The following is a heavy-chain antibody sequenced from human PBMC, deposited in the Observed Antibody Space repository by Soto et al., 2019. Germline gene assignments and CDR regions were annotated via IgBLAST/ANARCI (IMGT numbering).Heavy chain of an antibody. CDR2: ISGSGGST. V-gene: IGHV3-23*01. CDR3: AKTRGVLRYFDWFDY. Sequence: GGSLRLSCAASGFTFSSYAMSWVRQAPGKGLEWVSAISGSGGSTYYADSVKGRFTISIDNSKNTLYLQMNSLRAEDKAVYYCAKTRGVLRYFDWFDYWGQGTLVTVSS. CDR1: GFTFSSYA. J-gene: IGHJ4*02. D-gene: IGHD3-9*01.